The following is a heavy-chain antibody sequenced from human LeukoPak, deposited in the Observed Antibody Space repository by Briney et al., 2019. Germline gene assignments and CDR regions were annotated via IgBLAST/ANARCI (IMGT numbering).Heavy chain of an antibody. D-gene: IGHD1-1*01. CDR2: IYYSGST. J-gene: IGHJ4*02. CDR1: GGSISSYY. V-gene: IGHV4-59*08. Sequence: SETLSLTCTVSGGSISSYYWSWIRQPPGKGLEWIGYIYYSGSTNYNPSLKSRVTISVDTSKNQFSLKLSSVTAADTVVYYCARHVGGTGTALDYWGQGTLVTVSS. CDR3: ARHVGGTGTALDY.